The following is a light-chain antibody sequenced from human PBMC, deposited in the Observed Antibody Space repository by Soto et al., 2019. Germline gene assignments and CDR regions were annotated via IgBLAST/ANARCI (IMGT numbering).Light chain of an antibody. V-gene: IGLV2-14*01. CDR1: TNDIGSYNY. J-gene: IGLJ3*02. CDR3: SSFTTTNTWV. CDR2: EVT. Sequence: QSALTQPASVSGSPGQSITLSCAGTTNDIGSYNYVSWFQQHPGEAPKLIIFEVTHRPSGISTRFSGSKSGNTASLTISDLQAEDEALYYCSSFTTTNTWVFGGGTKVTVL.